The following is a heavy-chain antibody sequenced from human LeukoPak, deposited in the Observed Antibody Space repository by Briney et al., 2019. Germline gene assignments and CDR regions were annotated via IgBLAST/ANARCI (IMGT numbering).Heavy chain of an antibody. D-gene: IGHD1-26*01. CDR3: VREYSGFAY. CDR1: GDPIIGYSDDK. J-gene: IGHJ4*02. Sequence: TTSETLSLTCTVSGDPIIGYSDDKGTWLRQSPEKSLEWIGYIDDSGSTNYNPSRTSRVTISVDTSKNQFSLNRTSRTAADITVYYCVREYSGFAYWGKGTLVTVSS. V-gene: IGHV4-61*08. CDR2: IDDSGST.